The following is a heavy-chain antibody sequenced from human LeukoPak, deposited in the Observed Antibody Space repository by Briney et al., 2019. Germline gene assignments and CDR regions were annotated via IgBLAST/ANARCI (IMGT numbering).Heavy chain of an antibody. CDR1: GFTFDDYA. J-gene: IGHJ4*02. CDR3: AKDGYSSGWLDY. CDR2: ISWNSGSI. V-gene: IGHV3-9*01. D-gene: IGHD6-19*01. Sequence: SLRLSCAASGFTFDDYAMHWVRQAPGKGLEWVSGISWNSGSIGYADSVKGRFTISRDNAKNSLYLQMNSLRAEDTALYYCAKDGYSSGWLDYWGQGTLVTVSS.